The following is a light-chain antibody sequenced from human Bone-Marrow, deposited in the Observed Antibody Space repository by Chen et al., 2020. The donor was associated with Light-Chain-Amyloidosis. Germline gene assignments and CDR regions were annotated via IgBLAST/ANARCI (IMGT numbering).Light chain of an antibody. V-gene: IGLV2-14*01. CDR2: EVT. Sequence: QSALTQPAYVSGPPGQSITISFTGTSSDVGGDNHVSWYQQHPDKAPKLMIYEVTNRPSWVPDRFSGSKSDNTASLTISGLQTEDEADYFCSSYTITNTLVFGSGTRVTVL. CDR3: SSYTITNTLV. CDR1: SSDVGGDNH. J-gene: IGLJ1*01.